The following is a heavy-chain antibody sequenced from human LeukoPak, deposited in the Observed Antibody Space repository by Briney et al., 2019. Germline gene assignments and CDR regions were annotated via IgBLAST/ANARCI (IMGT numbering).Heavy chain of an antibody. CDR2: IYYSGNT. D-gene: IGHD2-15*01. CDR3: ARGLGYCSGGSCYSGYYYGMDV. V-gene: IGHV4-31*03. J-gene: IGHJ6*04. CDR1: GGSISSGGYY. Sequence: PSQTLSLTCTVSGGSISSGGYYWSWIRQHPGKGLEWIGYIYYSGNTYYNPSLKSRVTISVDTSKNQFSLKLSSVTAAGTAVYYCARGLGYCSGGSCYSGYYYGMDVWGKGTTVTVSS.